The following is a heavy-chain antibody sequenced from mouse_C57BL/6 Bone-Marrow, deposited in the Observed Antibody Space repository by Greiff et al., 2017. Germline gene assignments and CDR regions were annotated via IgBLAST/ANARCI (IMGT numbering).Heavy chain of an antibody. CDR2: IYPRDGST. Sequence: VQLQQSDAELVKPGASVKISCKVSGYTFTDHTIHWMKQRPEQGLEWIGYIYPRDGSTKYNETFKGKATLTADKSSSTAYMQLNSLTSEDSAVYFCARHLIYYDYDGGFAYWGQGTLVTVSA. CDR3: ARHLIYYDYDGGFAY. CDR1: GYTFTDHT. V-gene: IGHV1-78*01. J-gene: IGHJ3*01. D-gene: IGHD2-4*01.